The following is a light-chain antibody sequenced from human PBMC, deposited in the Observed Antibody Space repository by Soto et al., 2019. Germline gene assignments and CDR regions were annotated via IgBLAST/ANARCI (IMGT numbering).Light chain of an antibody. CDR3: CSYAGSSTYV. V-gene: IGLV2-23*01. CDR1: SSDVGSYKF. Sequence: QSALTQPASVSGSPGQSITISCTGTSSDVGSYKFVSWYQQHPGKAPKLMIYEGSKRPSGVSNRFSGSKSDNTASLTISGXXAXXXXDYYCCSYAGSSTYVFGTGTKVTVL. J-gene: IGLJ1*01. CDR2: EGS.